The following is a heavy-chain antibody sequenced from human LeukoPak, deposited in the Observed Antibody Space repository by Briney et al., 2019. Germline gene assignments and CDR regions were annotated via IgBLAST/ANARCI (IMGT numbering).Heavy chain of an antibody. J-gene: IGHJ6*02. CDR1: GFTVGSNY. CDR2: IYSGGST. Sequence: GGSLRLSCAASGFTVGSNYMSWVRQAPGKGLEWVSVIYSGGSTYYADSVKGRFTISRDNSKNTLYLQMNSLRAEDTAVYYCARGYYDFWSGYSSIPYYYYGMDVWGQGTTVTVSS. CDR3: ARGYYDFWSGYSSIPYYYYGMDV. D-gene: IGHD3-3*01. V-gene: IGHV3-66*01.